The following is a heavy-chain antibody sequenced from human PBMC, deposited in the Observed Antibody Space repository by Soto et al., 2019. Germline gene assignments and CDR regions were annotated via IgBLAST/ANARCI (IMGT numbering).Heavy chain of an antibody. V-gene: IGHV4-34*01. J-gene: IGHJ6*02. CDR1: GGSFSGYY. CDR2: INHSGST. Sequence: SQTLSLTGAVYGGSFSGYYWSWILQRPGKRLEWIGEINHSGSTNYNPSLKSRVTISVDTSKNQFSLKLSSVTAADTAVYYCARAGFLKAPNTMVRGVITDYYGMDVWGQGTTVTVSS. CDR3: ARAGFLKAPNTMVRGVITDYYGMDV. D-gene: IGHD3-10*01.